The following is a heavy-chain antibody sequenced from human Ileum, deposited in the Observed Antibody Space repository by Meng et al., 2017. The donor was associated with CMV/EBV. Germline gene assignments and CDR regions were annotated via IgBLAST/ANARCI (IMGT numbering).Heavy chain of an antibody. J-gene: IGHJ4*02. Sequence: QLPESGPGLVKPSETLSLTCTVPGASISRSTYYWGWIRQPPGKGLEWIGSIYYSGGTYYNPSLKSRVTISVDTSKNQFSLKLNSVTAADTAVYYCASGDSLRAVDFWGQGTLVTVSS. D-gene: IGHD2-21*02. V-gene: IGHV4-39*07. CDR1: GASISRSTYY. CDR3: ASGDSLRAVDF. CDR2: IYYSGGT.